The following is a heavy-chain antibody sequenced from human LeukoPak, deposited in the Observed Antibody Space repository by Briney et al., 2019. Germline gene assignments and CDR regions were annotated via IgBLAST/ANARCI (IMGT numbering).Heavy chain of an antibody. J-gene: IGHJ6*02. CDR2: INPSGGST. CDR1: GYTFTSYY. CDR3: ARDVVRYFDSLLSDYYYGMDV. V-gene: IGHV1-46*01. Sequence: ASVKVSCKASGYTFTSYYMHWVRQAPGQGLEWMGIINPSGGSTSYAQKFQGRVTMTRDTSTSTVYMELRSLRSDDTAVYYCARDVVRYFDSLLSDYYYGMDVWGQGTTVTVSS. D-gene: IGHD3-9*01.